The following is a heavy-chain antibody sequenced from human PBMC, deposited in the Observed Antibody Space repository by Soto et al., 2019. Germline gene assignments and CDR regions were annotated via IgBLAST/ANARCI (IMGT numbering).Heavy chain of an antibody. CDR2: ISASNGNR. CDR1: GYDFSSYG. J-gene: IGHJ4*02. D-gene: IGHD2-2*01. V-gene: IGHV1-18*04. CDR3: VRDPQRNDS. Sequence: QVQLVQSGAEVKKPGASVKVSCKASGYDFSSYGISWVRQAPGQGLEWMGWISASNGNRDYAQQFQGRVTMTSDTSRTTAYMELRSLRSDDTAVYYCVRDPQRNDSWGQGTLVNVSS.